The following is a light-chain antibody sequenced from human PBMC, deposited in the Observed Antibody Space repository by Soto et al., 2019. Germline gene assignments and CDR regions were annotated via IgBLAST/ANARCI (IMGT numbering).Light chain of an antibody. CDR3: QQYGSSPRT. V-gene: IGKV3-20*01. Sequence: ETLLPQSRGTVCLSAGEGATLSRRASQSVSSTYLAWYQQKPGQAPRLLIYGASSRATGMPDRVNGSGSGTYFTLTISRLEPEDFAVYYCQQYGSSPRTFGQGTKVDIK. CDR2: GAS. CDR1: QSVSSTY. J-gene: IGKJ1*01.